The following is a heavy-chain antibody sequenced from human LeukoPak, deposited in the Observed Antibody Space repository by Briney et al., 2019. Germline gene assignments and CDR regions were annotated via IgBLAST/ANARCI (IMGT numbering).Heavy chain of an antibody. CDR3: AKDRDDILTGYYTGYQH. V-gene: IGHV3-30*04. D-gene: IGHD3-9*01. CDR2: ISYDGSNK. J-gene: IGHJ1*01. CDR1: GFTFSNYA. Sequence: GGSLRLSCSASGFTFSNYAMHWVRQAPGKGLEWVALISYDGSNKNYADSVKGRFTISRDNSKNTLYLQMNSLRAEDTAVYYCAKDRDDILTGYYTGYQHWGQGTLVTVSS.